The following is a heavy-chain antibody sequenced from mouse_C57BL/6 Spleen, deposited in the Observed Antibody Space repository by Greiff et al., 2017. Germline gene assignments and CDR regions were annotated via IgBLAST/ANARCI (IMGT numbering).Heavy chain of an antibody. Sequence: EVHLVESEGGLVQPGSSMKLSCTASGFTFSDYYMAWVRQVPEKGLEWVANINYDGSSTYYLDSLKSRFIISRDNAKNILYLQMSSLKSEDTATYYCARAASFFDWYFDVWGTGTTVTVSS. V-gene: IGHV5-16*01. J-gene: IGHJ1*03. CDR1: GFTFSDYY. CDR2: INYDGSST. CDR3: ARAASFFDWYFDV. D-gene: IGHD1-2*01.